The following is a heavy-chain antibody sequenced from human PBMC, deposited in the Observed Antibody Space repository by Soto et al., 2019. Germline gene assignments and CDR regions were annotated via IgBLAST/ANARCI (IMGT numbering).Heavy chain of an antibody. CDR1: GFTFGSYS. V-gene: IGHV3-23*01. J-gene: IGHJ3*02. Sequence: EVQLSESGGGLVQPGGSLRLSCAASGFTFGSYSMSWVRQAPGKGLEWVSTVSGSGGSTYYGDSVKGRFTITRDNSKNRLNLQKNSLGAEDTAVYYCAKDWTAIWGQGTMVTVSS. D-gene: IGHD2-21*02. CDR2: VSGSGGST. CDR3: AKDWTAI.